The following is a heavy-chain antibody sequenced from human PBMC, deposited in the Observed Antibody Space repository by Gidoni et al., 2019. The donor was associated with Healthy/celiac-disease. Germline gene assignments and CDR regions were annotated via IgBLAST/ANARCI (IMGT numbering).Heavy chain of an antibody. CDR3: AKDIGIAAAGRGFDY. J-gene: IGHJ4*02. CDR2: ISWDGGST. V-gene: IGHV3-43D*03. D-gene: IGHD6-13*01. CDR1: GFPFDDYA. Sequence: EVQLVESGGVVVQPGGSLRLSCAASGFPFDDYAMHWVRQAPGKGLEWVSLISWDGGSTYYADSVKGRFTISRDNSKNSLYLQRNSLRAEDTALYYCAKDIGIAAAGRGFDYWGQGTLVTVSS.